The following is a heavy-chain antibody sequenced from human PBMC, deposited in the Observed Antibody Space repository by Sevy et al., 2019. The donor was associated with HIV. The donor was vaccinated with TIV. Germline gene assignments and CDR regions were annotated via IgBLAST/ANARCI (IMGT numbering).Heavy chain of an antibody. CDR3: AKGPMGDSSGYYLLSPFDY. V-gene: IGHV3-23*01. CDR2: ISGSGGST. J-gene: IGHJ4*02. D-gene: IGHD3-22*01. Sequence: GGSLRLSCAASGFTFSSYAMSWVRQAPGKGLEWVSAISGSGGSTYYADSVKGRFTISRDNSKNTLYLQMNSLRAEDTAVYYCAKGPMGDSSGYYLLSPFDYWGQGTLVTVSS. CDR1: GFTFSSYA.